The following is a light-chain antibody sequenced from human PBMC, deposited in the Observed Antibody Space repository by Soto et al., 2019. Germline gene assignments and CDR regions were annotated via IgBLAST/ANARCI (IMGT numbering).Light chain of an antibody. CDR1: QSVSSY. Sequence: EIVLTQSPATLSLSPGERATLSCRASQSVSSYLAWYQQKPGQAPRLLIHGATTRATGVPARFRGSGSGTEFSLAIDSLQSEDLAVYYCQQYDNWPPWTFGPGTTVDFK. CDR3: QQYDNWPPWT. V-gene: IGKV3-15*01. J-gene: IGKJ1*01. CDR2: GAT.